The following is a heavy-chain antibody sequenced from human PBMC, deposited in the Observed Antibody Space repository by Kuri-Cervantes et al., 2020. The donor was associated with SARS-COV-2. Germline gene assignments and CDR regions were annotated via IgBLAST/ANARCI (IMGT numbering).Heavy chain of an antibody. CDR3: ARSMGNFWSGYYAAYYYYYMDV. CDR1: GGSISSGDYY. Sequence: LRLSCTVSGGSISSGDYYWSWIRQPPGKGLEWIGYIYYSGSTYYNPSLKSRVTISVDTSENQFSLKLSSVTAADTAVYYCARSMGNFWSGYYAAYYYYYMDVWGKGTTVTVSS. V-gene: IGHV4-30-4*08. J-gene: IGHJ6*03. CDR2: IYYSGST. D-gene: IGHD3-3*01.